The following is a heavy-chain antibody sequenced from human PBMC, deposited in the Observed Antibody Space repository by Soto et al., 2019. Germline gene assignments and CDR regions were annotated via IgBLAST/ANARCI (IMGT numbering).Heavy chain of an antibody. V-gene: IGHV3-23*01. D-gene: IGHD5-18*01. CDR3: AKESDTAMVMAFDY. CDR2: ISGRGGST. Sequence: GGSLRLSCAASGFTFSSYSMSWVRKDPGKGLEWVSAISGRGGSTYYADSVKGRFTISRDNSKNTLYLQMNSLRAEYTAVYYCAKESDTAMVMAFDYWGQGTLVTVSS. J-gene: IGHJ4*02. CDR1: GFTFSSYS.